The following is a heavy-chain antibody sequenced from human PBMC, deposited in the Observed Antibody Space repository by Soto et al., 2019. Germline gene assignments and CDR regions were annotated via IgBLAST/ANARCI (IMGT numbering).Heavy chain of an antibody. D-gene: IGHD1-26*01. J-gene: IGHJ6*02. CDR3: GGGAPPYYYYGMDV. CDR2: IYYSGST. V-gene: IGHV4-59*01. Sequence: ASETLSLTCTVSGGSISSYYWSWIRQPPGKGLEWIGYIYYSGSTNYNPSLKSRVTISVDTSKNQFSLKLSSVTAADTAVYYCGGGAPPYYYYGMDVWGQGTTVTVSS. CDR1: GGSISSYY.